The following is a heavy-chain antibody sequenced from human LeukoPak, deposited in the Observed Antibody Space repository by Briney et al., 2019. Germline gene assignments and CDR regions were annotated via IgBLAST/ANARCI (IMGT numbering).Heavy chain of an antibody. CDR2: IIPILGIA. CDR1: GGTFSSYT. CDR3: ARDSGSYSFDY. J-gene: IGHJ4*02. V-gene: IGHV1-69*04. D-gene: IGHD1-26*01. Sequence: SVKVSCKASGGTFSSYTISWVRQAPGQGLEWMGRIIPILGIANYAQKFQGRVTITADKSTRTAYMELSSLRSEDTAVYYCARDSGSYSFDYWGQGTLVTVSS.